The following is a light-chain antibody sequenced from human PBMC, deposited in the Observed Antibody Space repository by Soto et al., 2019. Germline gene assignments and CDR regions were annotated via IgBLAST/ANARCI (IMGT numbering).Light chain of an antibody. J-gene: IGKJ4*01. CDR1: QNIRFW. CDR3: QQSHSFPLT. CDR2: GAS. Sequence: DIQMTQSPSFVSASIGDRVTITCRASQNIRFWLAWYQQKPGKAPNSLFRGASSLQPGVPSRFSGSGSGTDFTLTITSLQPEYFSAYYCQQSHSFPLTFGGGNKVDI. V-gene: IGKV1D-12*01.